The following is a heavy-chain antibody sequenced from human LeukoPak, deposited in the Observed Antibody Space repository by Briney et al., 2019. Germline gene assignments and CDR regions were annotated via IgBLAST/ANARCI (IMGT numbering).Heavy chain of an antibody. D-gene: IGHD3-9*01. V-gene: IGHV1-18*01. CDR2: ISAYNGNT. CDR3: ARDRSRYRYFDWLLRPLDY. CDR1: GYTSTSYG. Sequence: ASVKVSCKASGYTSTSYGISWVRQAPGQGLEWMGWISAYNGNTNYAQKLQGRVTMTTDTSTSTAYMELRSLRSDDTAVYYCARDRSRYRYFDWLLRPLDYWGQGTLVTVSS. J-gene: IGHJ4*02.